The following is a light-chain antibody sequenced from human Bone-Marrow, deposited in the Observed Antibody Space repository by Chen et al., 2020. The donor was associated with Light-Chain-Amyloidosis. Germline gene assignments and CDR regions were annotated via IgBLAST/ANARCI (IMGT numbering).Light chain of an antibody. CDR2: RDT. CDR3: QSADSSGTYEVI. J-gene: IGLJ2*01. V-gene: IGLV3-25*03. Sequence: SYELPQPPSVSEYPGQTARITCSGDDLPTKYAYWYQQKPGQAPVLVIHRDTERPSGISERFSGSSSGTTATLTISGVQAEDEADYHCQSADSSGTYEVIFGGGTKLTVL. CDR1: DLPTKY.